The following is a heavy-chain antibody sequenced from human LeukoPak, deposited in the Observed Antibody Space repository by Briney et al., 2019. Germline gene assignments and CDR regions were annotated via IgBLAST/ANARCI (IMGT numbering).Heavy chain of an antibody. V-gene: IGHV1-3*01. J-gene: IGHJ4*02. CDR3: AREDSYGYSSTYY. D-gene: IGHD5-18*01. CDR1: GYTFTSHG. CDR2: INAGNGNT. Sequence: ASVKVSCKASGYTFTSHGISWVRQAPGQGLEWMGWINAGNGNTKYSQKFQGRVTITRDTSASTAYMELSSLRSEDTAVYYCAREDSYGYSSTYYWGQGTLVTVSS.